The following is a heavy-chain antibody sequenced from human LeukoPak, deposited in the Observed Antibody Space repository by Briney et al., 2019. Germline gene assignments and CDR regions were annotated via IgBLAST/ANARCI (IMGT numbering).Heavy chain of an antibody. CDR3: ARDLRGSGSSSYFDY. CDR2: TRNKANSYTT. CDR1: GFIFSDYY. V-gene: IGHV3-72*01. Sequence: PGGSLRLSCAASGFIFSDYYMDWVRQAPGKRLEWVGRTRNKANSYTTEYAASVKGRFTISRDDSKNSLYLQMSSLKTEDTAAYYCARDLRGSGSSSYFDYWGQGTLVTVSS. D-gene: IGHD3-10*01. J-gene: IGHJ4*02.